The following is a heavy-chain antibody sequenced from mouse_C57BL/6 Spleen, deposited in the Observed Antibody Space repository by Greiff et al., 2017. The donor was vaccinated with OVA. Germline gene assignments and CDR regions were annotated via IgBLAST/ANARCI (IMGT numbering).Heavy chain of an antibody. CDR1: GYSITSGYD. CDR3: ARTDYYGSSWYFDV. V-gene: IGHV3-1*01. CDR2: ISYSGST. Sequence: EVKLQESGPGMVKPSQSLSLPCTVTGYSITSGYDWHWIRHFPGNKLEWMGYISYSGSTNYNPSLKSRISITHDTSKNHFFLKLNSVTTEDTATYYCARTDYYGSSWYFDVWGTGTTVTVSS. J-gene: IGHJ1*03. D-gene: IGHD1-1*01.